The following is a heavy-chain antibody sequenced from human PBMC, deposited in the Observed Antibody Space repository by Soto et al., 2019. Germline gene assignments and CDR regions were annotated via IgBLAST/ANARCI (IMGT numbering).Heavy chain of an antibody. CDR2: IRSKAYGGTT. CDR1: GFTFGDYA. V-gene: IGHV3-49*04. CDR3: TRDGSGSYYYYYYCMDV. Sequence: GGSLRLSCTASGFTFGDYAMSWVRQAPGKGLEWVGFIRSKAYGGTTEYAASVKGRFTISRDDSKSIAYLQMNSLKTEDTAVYYCTRDGSGSYYYYYYCMDVWGQGTTVTVSS. J-gene: IGHJ6*02. D-gene: IGHD3-10*01.